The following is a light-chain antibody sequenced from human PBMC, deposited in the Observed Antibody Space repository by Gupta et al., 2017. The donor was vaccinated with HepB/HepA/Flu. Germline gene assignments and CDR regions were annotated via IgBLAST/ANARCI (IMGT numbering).Light chain of an antibody. V-gene: IGLV2-14*03. CDR3: CSYRSSNTLFV. Sequence: QSALTQPASVSGPPGLSITIPCTGTSGDVGAYNYVSWYQQYPGKAPKVIIYDVSARPSGVSYRFSGSKSGNTASLTISGLQAEDEADYYCCSYRSSNTLFVFGTGTKVTVL. CDR2: DVS. CDR1: SGDVGAYNY. J-gene: IGLJ1*01.